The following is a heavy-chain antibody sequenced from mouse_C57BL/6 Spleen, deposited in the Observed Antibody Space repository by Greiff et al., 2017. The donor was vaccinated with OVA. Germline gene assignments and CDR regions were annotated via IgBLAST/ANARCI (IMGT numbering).Heavy chain of an antibody. Sequence: EVMLVESGGGLVQPGGSMKLSCAASGFTFSDAWMDWVRQSPEKGLEWVAEIRNKANNHATYYAESVKGRFTISRDDSKSSVYLQMNSLRAEDTGIYYCTRGGAYYSNYYFDYWGQGTTLTVSS. D-gene: IGHD2-5*01. V-gene: IGHV6-6*01. CDR2: IRNKANNHAT. CDR3: TRGGAYYSNYYFDY. J-gene: IGHJ2*01. CDR1: GFTFSDAW.